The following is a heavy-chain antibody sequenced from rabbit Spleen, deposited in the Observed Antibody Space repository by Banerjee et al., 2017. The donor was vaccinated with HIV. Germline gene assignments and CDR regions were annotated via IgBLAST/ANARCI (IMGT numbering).Heavy chain of an antibody. Sequence: QEQLVESGGGLVKPGASLTLTCKVSGSSLSSSYYMCWVRQAPGKRPEWIACIYTSSSDTWYASWVNGRFTISKTSSTTVTLQMTSVTGADTATYFCARDLYGAGYGGMDLWGQGTLVTVS. CDR3: ARDLYGAGYGGMDL. V-gene: IGHV1S45*01. CDR1: GSSLSSSYY. CDR2: IYTSSSDT. D-gene: IGHD3-1*01. J-gene: IGHJ6*01.